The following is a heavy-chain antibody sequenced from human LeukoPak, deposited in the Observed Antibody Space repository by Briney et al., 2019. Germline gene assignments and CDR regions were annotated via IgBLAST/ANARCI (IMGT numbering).Heavy chain of an antibody. Sequence: PSQTLSLTCTVSGGSISSGDYYWSWIRQPPGKGLEWIGYIYYSGSTYYNPSLKSRVTISVDTSKNQFSLKLSSVTAADTAVCYCARVTIWSGYYDYWGQGTLVTVSS. CDR2: IYYSGST. D-gene: IGHD3-3*01. V-gene: IGHV4-30-4*08. CDR3: ARVTIWSGYYDY. J-gene: IGHJ4*02. CDR1: GGSISSGDYY.